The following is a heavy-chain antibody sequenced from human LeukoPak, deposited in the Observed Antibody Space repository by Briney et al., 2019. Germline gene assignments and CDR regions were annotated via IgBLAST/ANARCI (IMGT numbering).Heavy chain of an antibody. V-gene: IGHV4-39*07. D-gene: IGHD3-10*01. Sequence: PSETLSLTCTVSGGSISSSNYYWGWIRQPPGKGLEWIGSIYYSGSTYYSPSLKSRVTISVDTSKNQFSLKLSSVTAADTAVYYCASALDRSVLLRFGESPWDYWGQGTLVTVSS. CDR1: GGSISSSNYY. CDR2: IYYSGST. J-gene: IGHJ4*02. CDR3: ASALDRSVLLRFGESPWDY.